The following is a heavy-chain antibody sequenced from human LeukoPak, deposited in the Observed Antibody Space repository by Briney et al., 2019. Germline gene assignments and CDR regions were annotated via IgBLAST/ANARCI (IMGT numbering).Heavy chain of an antibody. CDR3: ATVDTAMGSYAFDI. J-gene: IGHJ3*02. CDR2: FDPEDGET. D-gene: IGHD5-18*01. CDR1: GYTLTELS. Sequence: ASVKVSCKVSGYTLTELSMHWVRQAPGKGLEWMGGFDPEDGETIYAQKFQGRVTTTEDTSTDTAYMELSSLRSEDTAVYYCATVDTAMGSYAFDIWGQGTMVTVSS. V-gene: IGHV1-24*01.